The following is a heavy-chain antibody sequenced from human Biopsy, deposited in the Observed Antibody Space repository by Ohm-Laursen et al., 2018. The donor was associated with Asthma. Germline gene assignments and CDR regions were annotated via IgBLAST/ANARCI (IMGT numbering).Heavy chain of an antibody. CDR3: ARAQDYYDSRGYYRSFDY. CDR1: GFTVSRGH. D-gene: IGHD3-22*01. J-gene: IGHJ4*02. CDR2: IYYSGST. Sequence: LRLSCSASGFTVSRGHMFWVRQAPGKGLEWIGFIYYSGSTYYNPSLKSRVSISIDASKNQFSLKLSSVTAADTAVYYCARAQDYYDSRGYYRSFDYWGQGTLVTVSS. V-gene: IGHV4-31*02.